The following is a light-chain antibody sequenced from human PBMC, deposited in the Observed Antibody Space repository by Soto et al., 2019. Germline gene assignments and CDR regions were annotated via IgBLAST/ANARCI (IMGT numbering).Light chain of an antibody. CDR1: QSVSSN. V-gene: IGKV3-15*01. J-gene: IGKJ3*01. CDR2: GAS. Sequence: EIVMTQSPATLSVSPGERDTLSCRASQSVSSNLAWYQQEPGQAPRLLIYGASTRATGIPARFSGSGSGTEFTLTISSLQSEDFAVYYCQQYNNWPFTFGPGTKVDIK. CDR3: QQYNNWPFT.